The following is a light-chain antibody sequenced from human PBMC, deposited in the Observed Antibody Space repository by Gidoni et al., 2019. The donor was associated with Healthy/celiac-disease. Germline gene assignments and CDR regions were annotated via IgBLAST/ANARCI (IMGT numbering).Light chain of an antibody. CDR2: WAS. V-gene: IGKV4-1*01. CDR3: QQYYSTPGT. CDR1: QSVLYSSNNKNY. J-gene: IGKJ5*01. Sequence: DIVMTQSPDSLAVSLGERATINCKSSQSVLYSSNNKNYLAWYQQKPGQPPKLLIYWASTRESGVPDRFSGSGSGTDFTLTISSLQAEDVAVYYCQQYYSTPGTFGQETRLEIE.